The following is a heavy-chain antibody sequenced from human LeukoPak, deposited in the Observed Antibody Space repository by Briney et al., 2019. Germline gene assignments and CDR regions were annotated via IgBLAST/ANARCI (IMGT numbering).Heavy chain of an antibody. D-gene: IGHD4-23*01. CDR2: MNPNSGNT. V-gene: IGHV1-8*01. CDR3: ARGPNKSDGGNSGSAWFDP. Sequence: ASVKVSCKASGYTFTTYDINWVRQATGQGLEWMGWMNPNSGNTGYAQKFQGRVTMTRNTSISTAYMELSSLRSEDAAVYYCARGPNKSDGGNSGSAWFDPWGQGTLVTVSS. J-gene: IGHJ5*02. CDR1: GYTFTTYD.